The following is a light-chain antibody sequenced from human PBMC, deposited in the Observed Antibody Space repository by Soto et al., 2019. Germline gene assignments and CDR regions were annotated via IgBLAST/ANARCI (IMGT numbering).Light chain of an antibody. J-gene: IGLJ2*01. CDR1: TSNVGGNNY. Sequence: QSVLTQLASWFGPPGHSSPIPGPGTTSNVGGNNYVPWYQQHPGKAPKLMIYDVSNRPSGVSNRFSGSKSGNTASLTISGLQAEDEADYYCSSYTSSSTLGVFGGGTKLTVL. CDR3: SSYTSSSTLGV. CDR2: DVS. V-gene: IGLV2-14*01.